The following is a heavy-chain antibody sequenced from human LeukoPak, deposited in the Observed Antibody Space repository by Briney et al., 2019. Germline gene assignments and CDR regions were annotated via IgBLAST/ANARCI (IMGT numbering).Heavy chain of an antibody. V-gene: IGHV1-69*13. CDR1: GGTFSSYA. J-gene: IGHJ3*02. CDR2: IIPIFGTA. Sequence: SVKVSCKASGGTFSSYAISWVRQAPGQGLEWMGGIIPIFGTANYAQKFQGRVTITADESTSTAYMELSSLRSEDPAVYYCAGTIAVAAPVAFDIWGQGTMVTVSS. CDR3: AGTIAVAAPVAFDI. D-gene: IGHD6-19*01.